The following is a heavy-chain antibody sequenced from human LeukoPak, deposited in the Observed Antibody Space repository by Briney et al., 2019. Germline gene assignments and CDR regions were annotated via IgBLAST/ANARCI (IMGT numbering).Heavy chain of an antibody. CDR3: VRDGEGVAISVNYWFDP. CDR2: MNPNNGNT. D-gene: IGHD3-10*01. V-gene: IGHV1-8*01. Sequence: ASVKVSCKASGFTFTSYDINWVRQASGPGVDWMGWMNPNNGNTGYAQKFQGRVTMTRDTSISTAYMELRGLRSEDTAVYYCVRDGEGVAISVNYWFDPWGQGTLVTVSS. CDR1: GFTFTSYD. J-gene: IGHJ5*02.